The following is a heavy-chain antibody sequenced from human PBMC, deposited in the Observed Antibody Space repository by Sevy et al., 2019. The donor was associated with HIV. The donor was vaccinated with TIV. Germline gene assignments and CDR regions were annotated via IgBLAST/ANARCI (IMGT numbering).Heavy chain of an antibody. CDR3: ARDSLYTNYPYFDF. D-gene: IGHD4-4*01. J-gene: IGHJ4*02. V-gene: IGHV3-7*03. CDR1: GFTFSNFW. CDR2: MKPDGGDK. Sequence: GGSLRLSCAASGFTFSNFWMSWVRQAPGKGLEWVGNMKPDGGDKWYVDSVKGRFTISTDNAKNSLYLHMTSLRAEDTAVYYCARDSLYTNYPYFDFWGQGTLVTVSS.